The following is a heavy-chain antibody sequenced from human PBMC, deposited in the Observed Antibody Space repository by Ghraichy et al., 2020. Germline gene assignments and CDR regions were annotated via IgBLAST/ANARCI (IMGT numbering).Heavy chain of an antibody. CDR3: ARGRGYSSGFDY. Sequence: LSLTCAASGFTFSSYWMSWVRQAPGKGLEWVANIKQDGSEKYYVDSVKGRFTISRDNAKNSLYLQMNSLRAEDTAVYYCARGRGYSSGFDYWGQGTLVTVSS. CDR1: GFTFSSYW. CDR2: IKQDGSEK. J-gene: IGHJ4*02. D-gene: IGHD5-18*01. V-gene: IGHV3-7*03.